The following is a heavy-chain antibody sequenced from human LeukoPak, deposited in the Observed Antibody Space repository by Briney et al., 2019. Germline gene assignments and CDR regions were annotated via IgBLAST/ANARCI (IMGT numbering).Heavy chain of an antibody. CDR3: ARVRGSYSFDY. D-gene: IGHD1-26*01. CDR2: IKQDGSEI. V-gene: IGHV3-7*01. CDR1: RFTFKSYW. Sequence: GGSLRLSCAASRFTFKSYWRSGVRQAPGKGLEWVANIKQDGSEIYYVDSVKGRFTISRDNAKNSLYLQMNSLRAEDTAVYYCARVRGSYSFDYWGQGTLVTVSS. J-gene: IGHJ4*02.